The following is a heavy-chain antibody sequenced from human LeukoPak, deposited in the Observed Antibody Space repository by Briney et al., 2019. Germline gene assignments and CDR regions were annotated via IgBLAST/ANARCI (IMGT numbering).Heavy chain of an antibody. CDR2: IYYSGST. Sequence: SETLSLTCTVSGGSISSSSYYWGWIRQPPGKGLEWIGSIYYSGSTYYNPSLKSRVTISVDTSKNQFSLKLSSVTAADTAVYYCARPPPSSSWYYPFDYWGQGTLVTVSS. CDR1: GGSISSSSYY. J-gene: IGHJ4*02. CDR3: ARPPPSSSWYYPFDY. D-gene: IGHD6-13*01. V-gene: IGHV4-39*01.